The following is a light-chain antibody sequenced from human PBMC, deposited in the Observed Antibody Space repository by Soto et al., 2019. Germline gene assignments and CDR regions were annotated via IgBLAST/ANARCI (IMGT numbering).Light chain of an antibody. CDR1: SGPSSYA. Sequence: QLVLTQSPSASASLGASVKLTCTLSSGPSSYAIAWHQQQPEKGPRYLMKLNSDGSHSKGDGIPDRFSGSSSGAERYLTISSLQSEDEADYYCQTWVTGIYVFGTGTKLTVL. CDR3: QTWVTGIYV. CDR2: LNSDGSH. J-gene: IGLJ1*01. V-gene: IGLV4-69*01.